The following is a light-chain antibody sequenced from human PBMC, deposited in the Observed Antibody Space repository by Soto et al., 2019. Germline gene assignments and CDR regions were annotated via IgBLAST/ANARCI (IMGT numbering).Light chain of an antibody. CDR3: SSVTSASTWV. CDR2: EVV. V-gene: IGLV2-14*01. J-gene: IGLJ3*02. CDR1: SGDIGGYNS. Sequence: QSVLTQPASVSGSPGQSITISCTGTSGDIGGYNSVSWYQQHPGKAPKLLIYEVVNRPSGVYNRFSGSKSGNTASLTISGRQAVDEADSYCSSVTSASTWVFGGGTKLTVL.